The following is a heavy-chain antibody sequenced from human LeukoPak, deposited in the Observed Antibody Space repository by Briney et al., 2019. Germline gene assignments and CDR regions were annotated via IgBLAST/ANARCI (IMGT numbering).Heavy chain of an antibody. D-gene: IGHD2-15*01. CDR2: ISGSGGST. CDR3: AKGVGYCSGGSCQQFDY. CDR1: GFTFSSYA. V-gene: IGHV3-23*01. J-gene: IGHJ4*02. Sequence: PGGSLRLSCAASGFTFSSYAMSWVRQAPGKGLEWVSTISGSGGSTYYADSVKGRFTIPRDNSKNTLYLQMNSLRAEDTAVYYCAKGVGYCSGGSCQQFDYWGQGTLVTVSS.